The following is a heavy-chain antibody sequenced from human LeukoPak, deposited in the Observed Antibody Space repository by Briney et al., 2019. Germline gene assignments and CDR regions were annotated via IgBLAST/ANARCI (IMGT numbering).Heavy chain of an antibody. CDR3: ARGDYGGDYFDY. J-gene: IGHJ4*02. D-gene: IGHD4-23*01. CDR2: ISSGSTYT. CDR1: GFTFSDHY. V-gene: IGHV3-11*05. Sequence: KPGGSLRLSCEVSGFTFSDHYMSWIRQAPGKRLEWVSYISSGSTYTNYADSVEGRFTTSRDNAKNSLYLQMNSLRAEDTAVYYCARGDYGGDYFDYWGQGTLVTVSS.